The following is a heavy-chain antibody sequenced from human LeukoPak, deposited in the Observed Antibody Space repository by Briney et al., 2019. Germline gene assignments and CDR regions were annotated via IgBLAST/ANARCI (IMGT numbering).Heavy chain of an antibody. Sequence: PPETLSLTCSVSGGSVSSDSYYWSWIRQPPGKGLEWIGYIYYSGSTNYNPSLKSRVIISIDTSKNQFSLKLSSVTAADTAVYYCARVSGSYPYYFDYWGQGTLVTVSP. D-gene: IGHD1-26*01. CDR2: IYYSGST. CDR3: ARVSGSYPYYFDY. CDR1: GGSVSSDSYY. J-gene: IGHJ4*02. V-gene: IGHV4-61*01.